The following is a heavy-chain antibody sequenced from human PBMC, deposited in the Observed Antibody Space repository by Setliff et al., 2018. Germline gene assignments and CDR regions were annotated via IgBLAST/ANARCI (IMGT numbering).Heavy chain of an antibody. Sequence: SETLSLTCTVSDGSLSTYYWSWIRQPPGKGLEFIGYVYYSGTANYSPSLRSRRTISVDTSKNQFSLKLRSVTAADTAVYYCARGGTFRYFDYWGQGTPVTVSS. CDR2: VYYSGTA. J-gene: IGHJ4*02. D-gene: IGHD5-12*01. V-gene: IGHV4-59*01. CDR1: DGSLSTYY. CDR3: ARGGTFRYFDY.